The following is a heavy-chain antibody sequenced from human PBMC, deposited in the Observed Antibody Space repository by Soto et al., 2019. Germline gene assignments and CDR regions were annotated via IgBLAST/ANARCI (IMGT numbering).Heavy chain of an antibody. Sequence: QVQLQESGPGLVKPSQTLSLTCTVSGGSISSGGYYWSWIRQHPGKGLEWIGYIYYSGSTYYNPSLKSRVTISVDTSKNQFSLKLSSVTAADTAVYYCASGVIPTVTTSVGFQHWGQGTLVTVSS. J-gene: IGHJ1*01. CDR3: ASGVIPTVTTSVGFQH. CDR1: GGSISSGGYY. D-gene: IGHD4-17*01. CDR2: IYYSGST. V-gene: IGHV4-31*03.